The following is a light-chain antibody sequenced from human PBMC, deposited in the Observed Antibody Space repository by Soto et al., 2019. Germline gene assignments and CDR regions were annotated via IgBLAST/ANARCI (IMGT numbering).Light chain of an antibody. J-gene: IGKJ4*01. CDR3: QQYNNWPPLT. V-gene: IGKV3-15*01. CDR2: GSS. CDR1: QSVSSN. Sequence: EIVMTQSPATLSVSPGERATLSCRASQSVSSNLAWYQQKPGQAPRLLIYGSSTRATGIPARFSCSGSGTDFTLTITSLQSEDFALYFCQQYNNWPPLTFGGGTKVEIK.